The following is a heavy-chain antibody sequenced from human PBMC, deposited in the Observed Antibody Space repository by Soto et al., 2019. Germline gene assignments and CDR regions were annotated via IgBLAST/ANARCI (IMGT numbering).Heavy chain of an antibody. V-gene: IGHV4-34*01. J-gene: IGHJ5*02. CDR2: ITHSGST. CDR3: ARRRYSSRWYARDYNWFDP. D-gene: IGHD6-13*01. CDR1: GGSFSGYY. Sequence: QVQLQQWGAGLLKPSETLSLTCAVYGGSFSGYYWSWIRQPPGKGLEWIGEITHSGSTNYNPSLKSRVTLSVDTSKNQFSLKLSSLTAADTAVYYCARRRYSSRWYARDYNWFDPWGQGTLVTVSS.